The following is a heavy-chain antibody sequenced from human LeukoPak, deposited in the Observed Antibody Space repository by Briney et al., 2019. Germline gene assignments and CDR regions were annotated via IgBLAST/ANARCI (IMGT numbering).Heavy chain of an antibody. CDR1: GFTCSTYV. V-gene: IGHV3-23*01. D-gene: IGHD3-16*02. J-gene: IGHJ3*02. CDR3: ARLSSFAFDI. CDR2: ILHNGDST. Sequence: GGSLRLSCAASGFTCSTYVMSWVRQAPGKGLEWLSLILHNGDSTYYADFVKGRFTISRDDSKNTLYLQMNSLRAEDTAVYYCARLSSFAFDIWGQGTMVTVSS.